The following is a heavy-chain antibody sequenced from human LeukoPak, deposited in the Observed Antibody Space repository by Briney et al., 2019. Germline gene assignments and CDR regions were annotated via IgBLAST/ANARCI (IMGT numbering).Heavy chain of an antibody. J-gene: IGHJ4*02. Sequence: ASVKVSCKASGGTFSSYAISWVRQAPGQGLEWMGRIIPILGIANYAQKFQGRVTITADKSTSTAYMERSSLRSEDTAVYYCARDRVAARPTGFDYWGQGTLVTVSS. V-gene: IGHV1-69*04. CDR3: ARDRVAARPTGFDY. CDR1: GGTFSSYA. D-gene: IGHD6-6*01. CDR2: IIPILGIA.